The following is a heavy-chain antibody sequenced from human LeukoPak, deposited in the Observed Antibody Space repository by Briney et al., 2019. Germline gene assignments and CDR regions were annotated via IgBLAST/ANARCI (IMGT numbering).Heavy chain of an antibody. D-gene: IGHD6-19*01. Sequence: GGSLRLSCAASGFTFSSYSMHWVRQAPGKGLEWVAVISYDGSNKYYEDSGQGRFTIPRDNSKTTLHLQMNSLRAEDTAVYYCARDRKQWLGHNFDYWGQGTLVTVSS. J-gene: IGHJ4*02. V-gene: IGHV3-30*04. CDR3: ARDRKQWLGHNFDY. CDR1: GFTFSSYS. CDR2: ISYDGSNK.